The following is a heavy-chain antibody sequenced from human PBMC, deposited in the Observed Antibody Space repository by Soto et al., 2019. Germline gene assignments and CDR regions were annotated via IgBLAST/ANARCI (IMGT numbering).Heavy chain of an antibody. CDR1: GYSFTSYW. Sequence: PGESLKISCKGSGYSFTSYWISWVRQMPGKGLEWMGRIDPSDSYTNYSPSFQGHVTISADKSISTAYLQWSSLKASDTAMYYCARLCAGPGTTAGMGYYYYGMDVWGQGTTVTVSS. CDR2: IDPSDSYT. CDR3: ARLCAGPGTTAGMGYYYYGMDV. V-gene: IGHV5-10-1*01. J-gene: IGHJ6*02. D-gene: IGHD1-7*01.